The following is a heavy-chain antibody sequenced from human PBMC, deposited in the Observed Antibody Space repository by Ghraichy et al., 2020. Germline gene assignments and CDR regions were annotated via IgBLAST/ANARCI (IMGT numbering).Heavy chain of an antibody. Sequence: GGSLRLSCAASGFTFSSYAMNWVRQAPGKGLEWVSVVSGSGDRTYYADSVKGRFTISRDNSKNTLYMQMNSLRAEDTAEYYCAKGWEPLAIGNDGFDIWGQGTLVTVAS. CDR2: VSGSGDRT. V-gene: IGHV3-23*01. J-gene: IGHJ3*02. CDR3: AKGWEPLAIGNDGFDI. CDR1: GFTFSSYA. D-gene: IGHD1-26*01.